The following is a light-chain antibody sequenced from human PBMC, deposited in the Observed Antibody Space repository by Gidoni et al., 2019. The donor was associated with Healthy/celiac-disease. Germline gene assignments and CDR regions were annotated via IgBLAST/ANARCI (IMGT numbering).Light chain of an antibody. CDR3: QQSYSTPYT. J-gene: IGKJ2*01. Sequence: DIQMTQSPSSLSASVGDRVTITCRASQSISSYLSWYQQKPGKAPNILIYDASSLQSGVPSRFSGSGSGTDFTLTISSLQPEDFATYYCQQSYSTPYTFGQXTKLEIK. CDR1: QSISSY. CDR2: DAS. V-gene: IGKV1-39*01.